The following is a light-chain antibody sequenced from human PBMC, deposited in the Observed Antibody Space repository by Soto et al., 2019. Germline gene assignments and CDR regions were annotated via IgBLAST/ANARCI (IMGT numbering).Light chain of an antibody. CDR3: QQYGSSPPMIT. Sequence: EIVLTQSPGTLSLSPGERATLSCRASQSVSSSYFAWYQQKPSQAPRLLIYGASRRATGIPDRFSGSGSGTDFTLTISRLEPEDFAVYYCQQYGSSPPMITFGQGTRLEIK. CDR1: QSVSSSY. CDR2: GAS. V-gene: IGKV3-20*01. J-gene: IGKJ5*01.